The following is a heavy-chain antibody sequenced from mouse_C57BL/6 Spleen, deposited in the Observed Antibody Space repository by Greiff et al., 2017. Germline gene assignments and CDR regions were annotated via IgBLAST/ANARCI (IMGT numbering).Heavy chain of an antibody. CDR3: ARVRHGNSFYAMDY. J-gene: IGHJ4*01. Sequence: QVQLKQSGAELVKPGASVKLSCKASGYTFTSYWMHWVKQRPGRGLEWIGRIDPNSGGTKYNEKFKSKATLTVDKPSSTAYMQLSSLTSEDSAVYYCARVRHGNSFYAMDYWGQGTSVTVSS. CDR1: GYTFTSYW. CDR2: IDPNSGGT. V-gene: IGHV1-72*01. D-gene: IGHD2-1*01.